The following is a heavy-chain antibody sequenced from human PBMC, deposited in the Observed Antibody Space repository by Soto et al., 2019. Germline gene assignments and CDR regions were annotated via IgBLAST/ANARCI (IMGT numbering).Heavy chain of an antibody. CDR1: GGSFSGHY. CDR3: ARGGGEVRY. D-gene: IGHD3-10*01. CDR2: INHGGNT. Sequence: QVQLQQWGAGLLKPSETLSLTCAVFGGSFSGHYWSWIRQPPGKGLEWVGKINHGGNTKYNPSLKSRVTISLDTSKNQFSLKLSSVTAADTAVYYCARGGGEVRYWGQGTLVTVSS. J-gene: IGHJ4*02. V-gene: IGHV4-34*01.